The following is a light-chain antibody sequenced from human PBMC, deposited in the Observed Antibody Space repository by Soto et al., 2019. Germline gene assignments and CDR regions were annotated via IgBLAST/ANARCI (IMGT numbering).Light chain of an antibody. CDR3: QSYDSSLSVFYV. V-gene: IGLV1-40*01. J-gene: IGLJ1*01. CDR2: GNS. Sequence: QSVLTQPPSVSGAPGQRVTISCTGSSSNIGAGYDVHWYQQLPGTAPKLLIYGNSNRPSGVPDRFSGSKSGTSASLAITGLQAVDEADYYCQSYDSSLSVFYVFGTGTKVTVL. CDR1: SSNIGAGYD.